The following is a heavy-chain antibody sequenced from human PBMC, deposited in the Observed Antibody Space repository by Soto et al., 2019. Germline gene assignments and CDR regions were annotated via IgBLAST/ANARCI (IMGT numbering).Heavy chain of an antibody. J-gene: IGHJ6*02. Sequence: GGSLRLSCAASGFTFSSYGMHWVRQAPGKGLEWVSAISGSGGSTYYPGSVKGRFTISRENAKNSLYLQMNSLRAGDTAVYYCARGRYGSGSYYKSPDYYYYGMDVWGQGTTVTVSS. D-gene: IGHD3-10*01. CDR1: GFTFSSYG. CDR3: ARGRYGSGSYYKSPDYYYYGMDV. CDR2: ISGSGGST. V-gene: IGHV3-13*01.